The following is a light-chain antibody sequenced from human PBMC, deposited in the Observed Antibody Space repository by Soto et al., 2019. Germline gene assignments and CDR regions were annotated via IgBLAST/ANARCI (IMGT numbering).Light chain of an antibody. CDR3: FSFTRSDTYV. CDR1: NNDVGYYKG. CDR2: EVS. Sequence: QSALTQPPSVAGSPGQSVTISCTGTNNDVGYYKGVSWYQQSPGTAPKLMIYEVSNRPSGVPDRFSGSKSGNTASLTISGLQAGDEADYFCFSFTRSDTYVFGTGTKVTVL. V-gene: IGLV2-18*02. J-gene: IGLJ1*01.